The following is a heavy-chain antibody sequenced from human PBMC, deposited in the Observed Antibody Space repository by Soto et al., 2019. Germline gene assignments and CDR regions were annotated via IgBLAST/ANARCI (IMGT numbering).Heavy chain of an antibody. D-gene: IGHD1-20*01. V-gene: IGHV3-21*01. CDR1: GFTFSSYS. J-gene: IGHJ4*02. CDR3: ASRRGLTGTVDY. CDR2: ISSSSSYI. Sequence: GGSLRLSCAASGFTFSSYSMNWVRQAPGKGLEWVSSISSSSSYIYYADSVKGRFTISRDNAKNSLYLQMNSLRAEDTAVYYCASRRGLTGTVDYWGQGTLVTVSS.